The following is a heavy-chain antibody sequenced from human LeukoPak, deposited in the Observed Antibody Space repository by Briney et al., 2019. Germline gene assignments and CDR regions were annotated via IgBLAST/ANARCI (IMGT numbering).Heavy chain of an antibody. CDR3: ARVRGSYSRGTYYFDY. CDR2: IRSSGSTI. Sequence: GGSLRLSCAASGFTFSDYYMSWIRQAPGKGLEWVSYIRSSGSTIYYADSVKGRFTISRDNAKNSLYLQMNSLRAEDTAVYYCARVRGSYSRGTYYFDYWGQGTLVTVSS. V-gene: IGHV3-11*01. J-gene: IGHJ4*02. D-gene: IGHD1-26*01. CDR1: GFTFSDYY.